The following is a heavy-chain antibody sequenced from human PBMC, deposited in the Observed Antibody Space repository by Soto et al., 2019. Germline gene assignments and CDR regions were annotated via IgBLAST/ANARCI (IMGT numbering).Heavy chain of an antibody. CDR2: IIPISGTA. CDR3: ARSQGSSTSLEIYYYYYYGMDV. V-gene: IGHV1-69*01. CDR1: GGTFSSYA. J-gene: IGHJ6*02. D-gene: IGHD2-2*01. Sequence: QVQLVQSGAEVKKPGSSVKVSCKASGGTFSSYAISWVRQAPGQGLEWMGGIIPISGTANYAQKFQGRVTITADESTSTADMELSSLRSEDTAVYYCARSQGSSTSLEIYYYYYYGMDVWDQGTTVTVSS.